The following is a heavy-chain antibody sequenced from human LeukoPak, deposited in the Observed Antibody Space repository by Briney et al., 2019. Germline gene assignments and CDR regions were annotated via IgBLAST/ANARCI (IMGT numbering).Heavy chain of an antibody. Sequence: GGSLRLSCVASGFTFSNYGMHWVRQAPGKGLEWVAFIRYDGSTKYYADSVKGRFTISRDNSKNTLSLQMNSLRPEDTATYYCAKGYCSGTSCYSGLDWGQGTLVTVSS. V-gene: IGHV3-30*02. CDR1: GFTFSNYG. CDR3: AKGYCSGTSCYSGLD. J-gene: IGHJ4*02. D-gene: IGHD2-2*01. CDR2: IRYDGSTK.